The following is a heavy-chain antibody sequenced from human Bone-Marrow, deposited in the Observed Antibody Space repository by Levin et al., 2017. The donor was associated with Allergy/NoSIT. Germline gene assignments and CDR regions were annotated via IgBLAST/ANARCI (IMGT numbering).Heavy chain of an antibody. CDR2: INSDGSST. CDR1: GFTFSSYW. Sequence: GGSLRLSCAASGFTFSSYWMHWVRQAPGKGLVWVSRINSDGSSTSYADSVKGRFTISRDNAKNTLYLQMNSLRAEDTAVYYCAGTMAYPRGSADYWGQGTLVTVSS. CDR3: AGTMAYPRGSADY. J-gene: IGHJ4*02. V-gene: IGHV3-74*01. D-gene: IGHD3-10*01.